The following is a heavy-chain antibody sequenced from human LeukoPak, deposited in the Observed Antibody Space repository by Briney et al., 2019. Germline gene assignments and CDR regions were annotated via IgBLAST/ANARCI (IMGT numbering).Heavy chain of an antibody. Sequence: GGSLRLSCAASGFTVNYWMSWARQAPGKGLEWVATMTHDGGDEYYLDSVKGRFTISRDSAKNSIYLQMNSLRVEDTSTYYCAKGDLENWGQGTLVTVSS. J-gene: IGHJ4*02. CDR2: MTHDGGDE. CDR3: AKGDLEN. CDR1: GFTVNYW. V-gene: IGHV3-7*01.